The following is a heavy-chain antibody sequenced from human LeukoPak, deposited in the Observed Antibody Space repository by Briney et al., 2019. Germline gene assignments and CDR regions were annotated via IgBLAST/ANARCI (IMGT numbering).Heavy chain of an antibody. D-gene: IGHD3-10*01. CDR1: GGTFSSYA. V-gene: IGHV1-69*13. Sequence: SVKVSCKASGGTFSSYAISWVRQAPGQGLDWMGGIIPIFGTANYAQKFQGRVTITADESTSTAYMELSSLRSEDTAVYYCARVEGYGSGDYFDYWGQGTLVTVSS. CDR3: ARVEGYGSGDYFDY. CDR2: IIPIFGTA. J-gene: IGHJ4*02.